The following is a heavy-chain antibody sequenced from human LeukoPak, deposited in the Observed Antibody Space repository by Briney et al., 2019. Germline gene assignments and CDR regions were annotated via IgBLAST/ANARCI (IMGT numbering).Heavy chain of an antibody. CDR3: ARDHNWAFDY. CDR1: GFIFSPYS. CDR2: IGLASGFT. J-gene: IGHJ4*02. Sequence: GGSLTLSCAASGFIFSPYSMNWVRQAPGRGLEWISYIGLASGFTSYADSVKGRFTISSDTARNSLYLHMHSLRAEDTAVYYCARDHNWAFDYWGQGALVTVSS. D-gene: IGHD1-20*01. V-gene: IGHV3-21*05.